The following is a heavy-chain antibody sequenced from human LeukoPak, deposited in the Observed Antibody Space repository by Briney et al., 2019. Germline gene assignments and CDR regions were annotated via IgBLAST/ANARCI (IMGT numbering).Heavy chain of an antibody. Sequence: PSETLSLTCAVYGGSFSGYYWSWIRQPPGKGLEWIGEINHSGSTNYNPSLKSRVTISVDTSKNQFSLKLSSVTAADTAVYYCARSDSYGYAYWGQGTLVTVSS. V-gene: IGHV4-34*01. J-gene: IGHJ4*02. D-gene: IGHD5-18*01. CDR1: GGSFSGYY. CDR2: INHSGST. CDR3: ARSDSYGYAY.